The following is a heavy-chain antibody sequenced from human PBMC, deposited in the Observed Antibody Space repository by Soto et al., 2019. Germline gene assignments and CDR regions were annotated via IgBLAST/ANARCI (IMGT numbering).Heavy chain of an antibody. Sequence: PSETLSLTCAVYGGSFSGYYWSWIRQPPGKGLEWIGEINHSGSTNYNPSLKSRVTISVDTSKNQFSLKLSSVTAADTAVYYCARASLGYCSSTSCRSNWFDPWGQGTLVTVS. D-gene: IGHD2-2*01. CDR1: GGSFSGYY. J-gene: IGHJ5*02. CDR3: ARASLGYCSSTSCRSNWFDP. CDR2: INHSGST. V-gene: IGHV4-34*09.